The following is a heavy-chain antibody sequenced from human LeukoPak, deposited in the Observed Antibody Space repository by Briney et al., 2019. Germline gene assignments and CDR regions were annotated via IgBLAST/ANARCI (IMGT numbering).Heavy chain of an antibody. J-gene: IGHJ3*02. V-gene: IGHV3-66*01. CDR3: ARDGLDSSGPVAFDI. Sequence: GGSLRLSCVASEFTVSTNYMSWVRQAPGKGLEWVSIIHIDGDTHYADSVKGRFTFSRDNSKNTLYLQMNSLRSEDTAVYYCARDGLDSSGPVAFDIWGQGKMVTVSS. CDR2: IHIDGDT. CDR1: EFTVSTNY. D-gene: IGHD3-22*01.